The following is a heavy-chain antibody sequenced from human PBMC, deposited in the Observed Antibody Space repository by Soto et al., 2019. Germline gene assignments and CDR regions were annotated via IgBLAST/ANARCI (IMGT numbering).Heavy chain of an antibody. CDR3: ARREIQGPIDY. CDR2: IYYSGTT. CDR1: GYSISSSNW. Sequence: QVQLQESGPGLVKPSDTLSLTCAVSGYSISSSNWWGWIRQPPGKGLEWIGYIYYSGTTYYNPSLKSRVTMSVDTSKNQLSLKLTSVTAVDTDVYYCARREIQGPIDYWGQGTLVTVSS. V-gene: IGHV4-28*01. J-gene: IGHJ4*02. D-gene: IGHD1-26*01.